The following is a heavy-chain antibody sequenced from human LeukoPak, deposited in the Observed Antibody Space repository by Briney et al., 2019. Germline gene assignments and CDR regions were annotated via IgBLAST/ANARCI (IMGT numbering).Heavy chain of an antibody. CDR1: GGSISSSSYY. J-gene: IGHJ3*02. CDR2: IYYSGST. Sequence: PSETLSLTCTVSGGSISSSSYYWGWIRQPPGKGLEWIGSIYYSGSTYYNPSLKSRVTISVDTSKNQFSLKLSSVTAADTAMYYCVRYSYGSGSFHAFDIWGQGTMVTVSS. CDR3: VRYSYGSGSFHAFDI. V-gene: IGHV4-39*07. D-gene: IGHD3-10*01.